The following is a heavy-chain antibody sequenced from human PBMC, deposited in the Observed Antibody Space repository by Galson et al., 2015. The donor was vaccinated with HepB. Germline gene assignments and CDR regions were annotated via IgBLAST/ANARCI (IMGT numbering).Heavy chain of an antibody. V-gene: IGHV1-46*03. D-gene: IGHD3-9*01. J-gene: IGHJ6*03. Sequence: SVKVSCKASGYTFTSYYMHWVRQAPGQGLEWMGIINPSGGSTSYAQKFQGRVTMTRDTSTSTVYMELSSLRSEDTAVYYCARGHATGYYYYYMDVWGKGTTVTVSS. CDR3: ARGHATGYYYYYMDV. CDR2: INPSGGST. CDR1: GYTFTSYY.